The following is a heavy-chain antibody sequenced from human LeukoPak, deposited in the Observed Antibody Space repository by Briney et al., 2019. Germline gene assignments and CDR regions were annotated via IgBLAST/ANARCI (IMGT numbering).Heavy chain of an antibody. Sequence: SETLSLTCTVSGDSIIGSYWSWIRQAPGKGLEWIGYIYYSVDTDYNPSLKSRVTISVDMSKKQFSLRLTSVTAADTAVYYCATGDHSFDNWGQGILVTVTP. CDR1: GDSIIGSY. J-gene: IGHJ4*02. V-gene: IGHV4-59*01. CDR3: ATGDHSFDN. CDR2: IYYSVDT.